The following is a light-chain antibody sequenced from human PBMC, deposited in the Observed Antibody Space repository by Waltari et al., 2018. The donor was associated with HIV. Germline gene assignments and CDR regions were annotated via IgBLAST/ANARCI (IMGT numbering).Light chain of an antibody. CDR3: QAWDADHAV. J-gene: IGLJ2*01. Sequence: ELTQPPSVSVPSGQTASIPCSGEKLADKFPCWYQKKPGQPPILLVYQGSRRPSGIPGRFSASKSANTATLTVRGAQPLDEAEYFCQAWDADHAVFGGGTTLTVL. V-gene: IGLV3-1*01. CDR1: KLADKF. CDR2: QGS.